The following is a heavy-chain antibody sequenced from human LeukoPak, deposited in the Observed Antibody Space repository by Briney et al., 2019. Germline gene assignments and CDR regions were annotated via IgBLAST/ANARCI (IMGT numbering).Heavy chain of an antibody. V-gene: IGHV3-23*01. Sequence: GGSLRLSCAASGFTFSSYAMSWVRQAPGKGLEWVSAISGSGGSTYYADSVRGRLTISRDNSKNTLYLQMNSLRAEDTAVYYCAKRRPGPVAGEFDYWGQGTLVTVSS. J-gene: IGHJ4*02. CDR1: GFTFSSYA. CDR3: AKRRPGPVAGEFDY. D-gene: IGHD6-19*01. CDR2: ISGSGGST.